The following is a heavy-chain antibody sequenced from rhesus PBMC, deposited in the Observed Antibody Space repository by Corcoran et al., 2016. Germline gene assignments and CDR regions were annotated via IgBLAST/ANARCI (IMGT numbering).Heavy chain of an antibody. CDR2: IKNKADGGTP. V-gene: IGHV3-16*01. CDR1: GFTFSNYW. D-gene: IGHD5-12*01. J-gene: IGHJ4*01. CDR3: ARDYIYNWDY. Sequence: EVQLVESGGGLVQLGGSLRLSCAASGFTFSNYWMTWVRQAPGKGLDWVGRIKNKADGGTPAYAESVKGRFTISRDDSKNTLYLEMNSLKTEDTAVYYCARDYIYNWDYWGQGVLVTVSS.